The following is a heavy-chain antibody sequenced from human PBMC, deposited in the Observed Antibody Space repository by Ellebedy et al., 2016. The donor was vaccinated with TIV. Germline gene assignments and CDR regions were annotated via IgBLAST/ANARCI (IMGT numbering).Heavy chain of an antibody. D-gene: IGHD4-17*01. V-gene: IGHV1-2*02. CDR2: IHPNSGDT. J-gene: IGHJ4*02. CDR1: GYNFKSYD. CDR3: TRIRFSAGAADFGY. Sequence: AASVKVSCKASGYNFKSYDINWVRQAPGQGLEWMGWIHPNSGDTKYAQKFQGRVTMTRDKSITTAYMELSRLSSDDTAVYYCTRIRFSAGAADFGYWGQGTLVTVSS.